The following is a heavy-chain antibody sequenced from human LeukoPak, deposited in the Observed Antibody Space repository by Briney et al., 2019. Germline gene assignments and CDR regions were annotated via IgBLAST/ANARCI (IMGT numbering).Heavy chain of an antibody. CDR2: ISSSSSTI. J-gene: IGHJ6*03. V-gene: IGHV3-48*04. CDR3: ASPTDYHYYYMDV. CDR1: GFTFSNYS. Sequence: GGSLRLSCAASGFTFSNYSMNWVRQAPGKGLEWVSYISSSSSTIYYADSVKGRFTISRDNAKNSLYLQMNSLRAEDTAVYYCASPTDYHYYYMDVWGKGTTVTVSS.